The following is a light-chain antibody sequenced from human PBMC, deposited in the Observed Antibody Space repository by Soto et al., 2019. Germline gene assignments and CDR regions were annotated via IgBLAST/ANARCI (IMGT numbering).Light chain of an antibody. Sequence: EVVVTQSPVSLSVSPGGRATLSFRASQSVSSDLAWYEHQPGQAPRLLIYGASTRATGIPARFSGRGSGTEFTLTISSLQSVDFAVYYCQQYDKWPQTFGQGTKVDIK. J-gene: IGKJ1*01. CDR3: QQYDKWPQT. CDR1: QSVSSD. V-gene: IGKV3-15*01. CDR2: GAS.